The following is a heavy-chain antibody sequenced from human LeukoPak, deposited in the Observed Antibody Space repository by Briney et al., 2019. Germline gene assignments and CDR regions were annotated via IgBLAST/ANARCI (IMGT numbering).Heavy chain of an antibody. J-gene: IGHJ4*02. CDR2: ISGSGGST. D-gene: IGHD2/OR15-2a*01. CDR3: AKDGAGTTAYDY. V-gene: IGHV3-23*01. Sequence: SXVXQAPXXXLEWVSAISGSGGSTYYADSVKGRFTISRDNSKNTLYLQMNSLRAEDTAVYYCAKDGAGTTAYDYWGQGTLVTVSS.